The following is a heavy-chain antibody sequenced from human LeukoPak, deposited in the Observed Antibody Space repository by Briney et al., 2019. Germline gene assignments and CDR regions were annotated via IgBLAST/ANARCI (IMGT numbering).Heavy chain of an antibody. CDR2: INHSGST. D-gene: IGHD1-26*01. CDR1: GFTFSNAW. J-gene: IGHJ6*03. V-gene: IGHV4-4*02. CDR3: ARDGTGQSMDV. Sequence: GSLRLSCAASGFTFSNAWMSWVRQAPGKGLEWIGEINHSGSTNYNPSLKSRVTISVDTSKNQFSLKLSSVTAADTAVYYCARDGTGQSMDVWGKGTTVTVSS.